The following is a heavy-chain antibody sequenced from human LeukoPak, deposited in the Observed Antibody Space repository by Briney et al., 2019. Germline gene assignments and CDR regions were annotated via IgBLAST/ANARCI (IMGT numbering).Heavy chain of an antibody. J-gene: IGHJ5*02. CDR2: INPSGGST. V-gene: IGHV1-46*01. D-gene: IGHD5-12*01. Sequence: ASVKVSCKASGYTFTNYYMHWVRQAPGQGLEWMGIINPSGGSTNYAQKFQGRVTMTRDASTSTVYMELSSLRPEDTAVYYCAREHSGYDSWGQGTLLTVSS. CDR1: GYTFTNYY. CDR3: AREHSGYDS.